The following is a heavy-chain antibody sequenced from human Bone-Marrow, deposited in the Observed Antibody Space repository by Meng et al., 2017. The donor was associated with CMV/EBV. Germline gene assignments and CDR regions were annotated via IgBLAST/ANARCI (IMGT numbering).Heavy chain of an antibody. CDR1: GYTFTSYG. V-gene: IGHV1-8*01. J-gene: IGHJ6*01. CDR3: AIGSPTAMATYYYYGMDV. D-gene: IGHD5-18*01. CDR2: MNPNSGNT. Sequence: ASVKVSCKASGYTFTSYGINWVRQATGQGLEWMGWMNPNSGNTGYAQKFQGRVTMTRNTSISTAYMELSSLRSEDTAVYYCAIGSPTAMATYYYYGMDVWGQGTTVTGSS.